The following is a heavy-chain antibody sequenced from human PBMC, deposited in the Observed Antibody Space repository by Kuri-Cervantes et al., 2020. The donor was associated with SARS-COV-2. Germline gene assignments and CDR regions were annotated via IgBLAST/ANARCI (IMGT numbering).Heavy chain of an antibody. D-gene: IGHD2-15*01. Sequence: GGSLRLSCAASGFTFSSYAMHWVRQAPGKGLEWVAVISYGGSNKYYADSVKGRFTISRDNSKNTLYLQMNSLRAEDTAVYYCASQYCSGGSCYSGYYYGMDVWGQGTTVTVSS. CDR1: GFTFSSYA. V-gene: IGHV3-30-3*01. J-gene: IGHJ6*02. CDR3: ASQYCSGGSCYSGYYYGMDV. CDR2: ISYGGSNK.